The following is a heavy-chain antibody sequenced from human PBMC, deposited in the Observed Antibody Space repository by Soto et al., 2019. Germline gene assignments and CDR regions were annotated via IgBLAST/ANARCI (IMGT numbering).Heavy chain of an antibody. V-gene: IGHV4-30-2*01. CDR3: ARGQVVAAQH. D-gene: IGHD2-15*01. Sequence: SETLSLTCSVSGDSMSSGTYHWDWIRQPPGKGLEWIGYIYHSGSTYYNPSLKSRVTISVDRSKNQFSLKLSSVTAADTAVYYCARGQVVAAQHWGQGTLVTVSS. J-gene: IGHJ4*02. CDR1: GDSMSSGTYH. CDR2: IYHSGST.